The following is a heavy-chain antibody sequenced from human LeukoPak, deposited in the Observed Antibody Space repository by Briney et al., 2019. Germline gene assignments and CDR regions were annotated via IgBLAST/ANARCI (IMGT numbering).Heavy chain of an antibody. CDR1: GGSISSSSYY. V-gene: IGHV4-39*07. CDR3: ARDLYGDYELVRWYFDL. J-gene: IGHJ2*01. CDR2: IYYSGST. D-gene: IGHD4-17*01. Sequence: SETLSLTCTVSGGSISSSSYYWGWIRQPPGKGLEWIGSIYYSGSTYYNPSLKSRVTISVDTSKNQFSLKLSSVTAADTAMYYCARDLYGDYELVRWYFDLWGRGTLVTVSS.